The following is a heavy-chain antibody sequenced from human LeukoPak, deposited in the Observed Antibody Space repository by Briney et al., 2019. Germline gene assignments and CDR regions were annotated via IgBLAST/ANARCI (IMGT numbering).Heavy chain of an antibody. J-gene: IGHJ3*02. CDR2: FYSDDDT. CDR1: GFPVSNSY. Sequence: PGGSLRLSCAASGFPVSNSYMSWVRQAPGKGLEWVSLFYSDDDTHYPDSVKGRFTISRDNSKNTLYLQMNSLRVEDTAVYYCAREGYYDTSGASRAFDIWGQGTMVTVSS. CDR3: AREGYYDTSGASRAFDI. V-gene: IGHV3-66*02. D-gene: IGHD3-22*01.